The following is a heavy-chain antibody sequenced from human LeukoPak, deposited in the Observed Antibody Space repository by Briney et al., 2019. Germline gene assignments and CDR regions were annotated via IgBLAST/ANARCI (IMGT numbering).Heavy chain of an antibody. D-gene: IGHD2-21*01. Sequence: SETLSLTCTVSGGSISSYYWSWIRQPPGKGLEWIGYIYYSGNTNYNPSLKSRVTISVDTSKNQFSLQLSSVTAADTAVYYCARGTRGVAIYYYYYMDVWGKGTTVTVSS. CDR2: IYYSGNT. J-gene: IGHJ6*03. V-gene: IGHV4-59*12. CDR1: GGSISSYY. CDR3: ARGTRGVAIYYYYYMDV.